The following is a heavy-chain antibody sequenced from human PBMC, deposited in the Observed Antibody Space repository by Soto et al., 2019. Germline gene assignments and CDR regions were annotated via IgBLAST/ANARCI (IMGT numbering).Heavy chain of an antibody. Sequence: EVKLVESGGGLVQPGGSLRLSCVVSGFTFKSYWMHWFRQAPGKGLEWVSSIFSDDGTATYADSVKGRSSSSRDIAKNSLYLRVSSLRAEDTAVYYCVRVTIAWRGVDYWGQGVPVTVSS. J-gene: IGHJ4*02. D-gene: IGHD3-3*01. V-gene: IGHV3-74*01. CDR3: VRVTIAWRGVDY. CDR1: GFTFKSYW. CDR2: IFSDDGTA.